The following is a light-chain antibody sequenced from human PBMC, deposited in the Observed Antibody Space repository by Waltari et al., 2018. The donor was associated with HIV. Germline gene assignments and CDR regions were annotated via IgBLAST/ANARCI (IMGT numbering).Light chain of an antibody. CDR2: EDK. Sequence: SYELTQPPSVSVSPGQTARITCSGDALPKKFAYWYQQKAGQAPALVIYEDKKRPSGIPERCSGSRSGTLATLSILGAQVEDEADYYCYSTDISGYSRVFGGGTKVTVL. J-gene: IGLJ2*01. CDR1: ALPKKF. CDR3: YSTDISGYSRV. V-gene: IGLV3-10*01.